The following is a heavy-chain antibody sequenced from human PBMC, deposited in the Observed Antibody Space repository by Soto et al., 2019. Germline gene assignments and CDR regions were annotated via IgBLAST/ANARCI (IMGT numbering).Heavy chain of an antibody. V-gene: IGHV3-30-3*01. J-gene: IGHJ4*02. CDR3: ARDSTGWQY. Sequence: QPGGSLRLSCTGSGFIFSRFPMHWVRRAPGKGLDWVAVIADDGTIENYAESVKGRFIISRDNSKNTLYLQMNSLRPEDTAVYYCARDSTGWQYWGQGTLVTVSS. D-gene: IGHD6-19*01. CDR1: GFIFSRFP. CDR2: IADDGTIE.